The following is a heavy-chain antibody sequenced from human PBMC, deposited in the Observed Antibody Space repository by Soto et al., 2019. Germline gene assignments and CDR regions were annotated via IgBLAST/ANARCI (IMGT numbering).Heavy chain of an antibody. Sequence: SETLSLTCSVSGYSIASGYYWAWIRQSPGKELEWIGSIHHAGSVYYNPSLNSRVAVSLDTSKNHFSPKLTSVTAADTAVYYCARTFDSWGQGTLVTVSS. J-gene: IGHJ4*02. CDR3: ARTFDS. V-gene: IGHV4-38-2*01. CDR1: GYSIASGYY. CDR2: IHHAGSV.